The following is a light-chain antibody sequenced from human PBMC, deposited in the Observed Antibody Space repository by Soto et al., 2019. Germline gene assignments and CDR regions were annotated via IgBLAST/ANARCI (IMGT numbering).Light chain of an antibody. CDR2: ATS. CDR3: QQSYSRPRT. J-gene: IGKJ1*01. Sequence: DIQITQSPSSLSASVADRVTITCGASQSISNYLNWYQQIPGKAPKLLIYATSSLQSGVPSRFSGSESETDFTLTINSLQPEDFATYYCQQSYSRPRTFGQGTKVDIK. CDR1: QSISNY. V-gene: IGKV1-39*01.